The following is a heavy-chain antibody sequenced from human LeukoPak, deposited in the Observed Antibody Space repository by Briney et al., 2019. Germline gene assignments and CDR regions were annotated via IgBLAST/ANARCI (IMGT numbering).Heavy chain of an antibody. CDR1: GLTFSSYA. CDR2: ISSSGSTI. V-gene: IGHV3-48*02. D-gene: IGHD3-10*01. Sequence: PGGSLRLSCAASGLTFSSYAMSWVRQAPGKGLEWVSDISSSGSTIYFADSVKGRFTISRDNAKNSLYLQMNSLRDEDTAVYYCARLEYYYVSGNYYKLFDYWGQGTLVTVCS. CDR3: ARLEYYYVSGNYYKLFDY. J-gene: IGHJ4*02.